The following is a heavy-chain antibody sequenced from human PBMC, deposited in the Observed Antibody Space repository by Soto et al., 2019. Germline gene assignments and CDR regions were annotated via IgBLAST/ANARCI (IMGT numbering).Heavy chain of an antibody. V-gene: IGHV4-31*03. J-gene: IGHJ4*02. CDR3: ARGSDSSSYPFDY. CDR2: IYYSGST. D-gene: IGHD6-6*01. CDR1: GGSISSGGYY. Sequence: SETLSLTCTVSGGSISSGGYYWSWIRQHPGKGLEWIGYIYYSGSTYYNPSLKSRVTISVDTSKNQFSLKLSSVTAADTAVYYCARGSDSSSYPFDYWGQGTLVTVSS.